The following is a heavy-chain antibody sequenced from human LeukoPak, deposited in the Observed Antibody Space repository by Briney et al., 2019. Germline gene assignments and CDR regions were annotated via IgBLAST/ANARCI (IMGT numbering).Heavy chain of an antibody. D-gene: IGHD3-3*01. CDR3: ARGLPTPTYYDFWSGSVQTYYFDY. CDR1: GFTFSSYW. Sequence: GGSLRLSCAASGFTFSSYWMSWVRQAPGKGLEWVANINQDGSGKYYVDSVKGRFTISRDNAKNSLYLQMNSLRAEDTAVYYCARGLPTPTYYDFWSGSVQTYYFDYWGQGTLVTVSS. J-gene: IGHJ4*02. CDR2: INQDGSGK. V-gene: IGHV3-7*03.